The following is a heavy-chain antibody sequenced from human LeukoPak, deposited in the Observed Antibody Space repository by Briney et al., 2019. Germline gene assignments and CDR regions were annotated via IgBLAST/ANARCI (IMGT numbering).Heavy chain of an antibody. CDR1: GYTFTAYY. CDR3: ARVERDSSGWYLNYNYYYMDV. CDR2: ISAYNGNT. Sequence: ASVKVSCKASGYTFTAYYMHWVRQAPGQGLEWMGWISAYNGNTNYAQKLQGRVTMTTDTSTSTAYMELRSLRSDDTAVYYCARVERDSSGWYLNYNYYYMDVWGKGTTVTISS. V-gene: IGHV1-18*04. D-gene: IGHD6-19*01. J-gene: IGHJ6*03.